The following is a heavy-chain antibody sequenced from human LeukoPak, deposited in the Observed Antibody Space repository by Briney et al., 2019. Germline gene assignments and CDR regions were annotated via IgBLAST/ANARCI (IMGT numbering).Heavy chain of an antibody. CDR3: ARVYCSSTSCYAAGY. D-gene: IGHD2-2*01. J-gene: IGHJ4*02. CDR1: GYTFTSYG. Sequence: ASVKVSCKASGYTFTSYGISWVRQAPGQGLEWMGWISAYNGNTNYAQKLQGRVTMTTDTSTSTAYMELRNLRSDDTAVYYCARVYCSSTSCYAAGYWGQGTLVTVSS. CDR2: ISAYNGNT. V-gene: IGHV1-18*01.